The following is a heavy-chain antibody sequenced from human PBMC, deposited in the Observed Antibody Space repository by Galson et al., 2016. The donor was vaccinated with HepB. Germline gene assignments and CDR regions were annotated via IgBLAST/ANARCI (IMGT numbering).Heavy chain of an antibody. D-gene: IGHD5-12*01. Sequence: CAISGDSVSSNSATWNWIRQSPSRRLEWLGRTYYRSKWYNDYALSVKSRITINPDTSKNQFSLQLNSVTPEDTAVYYCARVRSGYSGYANPYYYGMDVWGQGTTVTVSS. V-gene: IGHV6-1*01. CDR2: TYYRSKWYN. CDR3: ARVRSGYSGYANPYYYGMDV. CDR1: GDSVSSNSAT. J-gene: IGHJ6*02.